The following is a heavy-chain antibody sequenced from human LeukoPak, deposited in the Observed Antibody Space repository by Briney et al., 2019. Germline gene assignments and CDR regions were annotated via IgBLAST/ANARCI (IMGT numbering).Heavy chain of an antibody. J-gene: IGHJ4*02. Sequence: GGSLRLSCAASGFTFSSYAMSWVRQAPGKGLEWVSAISGSGGSTYYADSVKGRFTISRDNSKNTLYPQMNSLRAEDTAVYYCAKQIAVAYYFDYWGQGTLVTVSS. V-gene: IGHV3-23*01. CDR1: GFTFSSYA. CDR2: ISGSGGST. CDR3: AKQIAVAYYFDY. D-gene: IGHD6-19*01.